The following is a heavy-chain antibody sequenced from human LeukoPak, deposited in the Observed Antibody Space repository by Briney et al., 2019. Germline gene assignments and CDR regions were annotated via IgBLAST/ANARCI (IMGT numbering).Heavy chain of an antibody. CDR3: AREHVDTAMALDY. Sequence: SGGSLRLSCAASGFTFSSYWMSWVRQAPGKGLEGGANIKQEGSEKYYVDSVKGRFTISRDNAKNSLYLQMNSLRAEDTAVYYCAREHVDTAMALDYWGQGTLVTVSS. D-gene: IGHD5-18*01. CDR1: GFTFSSYW. J-gene: IGHJ4*02. V-gene: IGHV3-7*01. CDR2: IKQEGSEK.